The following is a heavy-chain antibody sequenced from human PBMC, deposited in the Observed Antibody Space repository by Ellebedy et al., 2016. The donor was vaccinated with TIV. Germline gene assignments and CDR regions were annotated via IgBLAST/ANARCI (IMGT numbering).Heavy chain of an antibody. CDR1: GFTFSDYY. CDR3: ARERVRGYFDY. Sequence: GESLKISCAASGFTFSDYYMSWIRQAPGKGLEWVSYISSSGSTIYYADSVKGRFTISRDNAKNSLYLQMNSLRAEDTAVYYCARERVRGYFDYWGQGTLVTVSS. CDR2: ISSSGSTI. J-gene: IGHJ4*02. V-gene: IGHV3-11*04.